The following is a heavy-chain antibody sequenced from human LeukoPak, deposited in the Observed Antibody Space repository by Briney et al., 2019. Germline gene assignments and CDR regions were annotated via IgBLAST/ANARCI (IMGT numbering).Heavy chain of an antibody. D-gene: IGHD6-25*01. Sequence: GEPLKISCKGSGYSFTGYWIGWVRQMPGKGLERMGIIYPGDSDTRYSPSFQGQVTISADKSISTAHLQWSSLKASDTVMYYCARSRGPNYYYHGMDVWGQGTTVTVSS. CDR3: ARSRGPNYYYHGMDV. CDR2: IYPGDSDT. J-gene: IGHJ6*02. CDR1: GYSFTGYW. V-gene: IGHV5-51*01.